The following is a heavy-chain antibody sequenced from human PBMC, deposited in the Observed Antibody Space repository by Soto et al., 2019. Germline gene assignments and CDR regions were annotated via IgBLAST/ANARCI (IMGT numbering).Heavy chain of an antibody. CDR2: IIPILGIA. Sequence: QVQLVQSGAEVKKPGSSVKVSCKASGGTFSSYTISWVRQAPGQGLEWMGRIIPILGIANYAQKFQGRVTITADKSTSTAYMELSSLRSQDTAVYYCARAKEDIVVVVAAHDAFDIWGQGTMVTLSS. CDR1: GGTFSSYT. CDR3: ARAKEDIVVVVAAHDAFDI. J-gene: IGHJ3*02. D-gene: IGHD2-15*01. V-gene: IGHV1-69*02.